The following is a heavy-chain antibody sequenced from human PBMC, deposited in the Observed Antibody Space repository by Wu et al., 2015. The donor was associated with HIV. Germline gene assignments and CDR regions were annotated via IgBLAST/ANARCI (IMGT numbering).Heavy chain of an antibody. CDR1: GGTFSSYA. J-gene: IGHJ6*02. CDR2: IIPIFGTA. CDR3: ARVGSSWYYYYYGMDV. Sequence: QVQLVQSGAEVKKPGSSVKVSCKASGGTFSSYAISWVRQAPGQGLEWMGGIIPIFGTANYAQKFQGRVTITADESTSTAYMELSSLRSEDTAVYYCARVGSSWYYYYYGMDVWGQGTTVTVSS. D-gene: IGHD6-13*01. V-gene: IGHV1-69*12.